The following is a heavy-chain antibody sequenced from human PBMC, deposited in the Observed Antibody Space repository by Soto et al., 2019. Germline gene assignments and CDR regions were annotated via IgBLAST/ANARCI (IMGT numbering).Heavy chain of an antibody. J-gene: IGHJ1*01. CDR1: GGTFSSYA. Sequence: SVKVSCKASGGTFSSYAISWVRQAPGQGLEWMGGIIPIFGTANYAQKFQGRVTITADESTSTAYMELSSLRSEDTAVYYCAWSDYYDSSGYPWYFQHWGQGTLVTVSS. V-gene: IGHV1-69*13. CDR3: AWSDYYDSSGYPWYFQH. CDR2: IIPIFGTA. D-gene: IGHD3-22*01.